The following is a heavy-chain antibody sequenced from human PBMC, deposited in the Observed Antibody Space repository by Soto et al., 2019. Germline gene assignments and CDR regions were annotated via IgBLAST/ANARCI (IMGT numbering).Heavy chain of an antibody. CDR3: ARDRSNTFWYFALDF. J-gene: IGHJ3*01. D-gene: IGHD6-13*01. V-gene: IGHV1-18*01. Sequence: QVQLVQSGVEVKTPGASVKVSCMASGYSFNSHGISWVRQAPGQGPEWMGWISGYNGNTKYAEVFQGRVTLTTDTSTRTAYMDLRSLRSDDTAVYFCARDRSNTFWYFALDFWGQGTAVTVFS. CDR2: ISGYNGNT. CDR1: GYSFNSHG.